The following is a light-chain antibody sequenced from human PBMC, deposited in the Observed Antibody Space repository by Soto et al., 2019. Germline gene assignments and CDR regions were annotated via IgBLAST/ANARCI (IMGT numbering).Light chain of an antibody. Sequence: ERVLTQSPATLSVSPGERATLSFRASQSVSKKLAWYQQKPGQAPRLLLYGAYNRATGIPDRFSGSGSGTDGTITISRLEKEDCAMYYCQQSGGSTWTFGQGTKVDIK. J-gene: IGKJ1*01. CDR2: GAY. CDR1: QSVSKK. CDR3: QQSGGSTWT. V-gene: IGKV3-20*01.